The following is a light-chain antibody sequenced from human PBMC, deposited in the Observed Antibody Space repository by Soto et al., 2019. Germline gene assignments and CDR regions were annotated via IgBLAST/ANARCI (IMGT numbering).Light chain of an antibody. CDR3: QQYGSSPVLT. CDR2: GAS. V-gene: IGKV3-20*01. CDR1: QSVSSSY. Sequence: VLTQSPGSLSFSPWERATLSCRSIQSVSSSYLAWYQQKPGQAPRLLIYGASSRATGIPDRFSGSGSGTDFTLTISRLEPEDFAVYYCQQYGSSPVLTFGGGTKVDIK. J-gene: IGKJ4*01.